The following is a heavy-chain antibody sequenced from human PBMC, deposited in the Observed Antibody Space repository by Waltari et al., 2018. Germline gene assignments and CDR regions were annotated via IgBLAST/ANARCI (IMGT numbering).Heavy chain of an antibody. CDR2: FDPEDGET. CDR3: ATVPILYPSSSYYGMDV. Sequence: QVQLVQSGAEVKKPGSSVKVSCKASGGTFSSYAISWVRQAPGKGLEWMGGFDPEDGETIYAQKFQGRVTMTEDTSTDTAYMELSSLRSEDTAVYYCATVPILYPSSSYYGMDVWGQGTTVTVSS. D-gene: IGHD2-15*01. V-gene: IGHV1-24*01. J-gene: IGHJ6*02. CDR1: GGTFSSYA.